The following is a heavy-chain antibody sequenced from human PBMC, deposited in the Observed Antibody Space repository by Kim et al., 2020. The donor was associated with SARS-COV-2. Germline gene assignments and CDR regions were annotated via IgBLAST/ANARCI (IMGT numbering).Heavy chain of an antibody. V-gene: IGHV1-46*01. Sequence: ASVKVSCKASGYTFTSYYMHWVRQAPGQGLEWMGIINPSGGSTSYAQKFQGRVTMTRDTSTSTVYMELSSLRSEDTAVYYCARGDYCDSSGSTIFGGDAFDIWGQGTMVTVSS. CDR2: INPSGGST. J-gene: IGHJ3*02. D-gene: IGHD3-22*01. CDR1: GYTFTSYY. CDR3: ARGDYCDSSGSTIFGGDAFDI.